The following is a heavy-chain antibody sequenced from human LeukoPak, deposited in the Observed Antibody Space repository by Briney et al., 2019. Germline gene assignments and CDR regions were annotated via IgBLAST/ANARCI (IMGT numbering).Heavy chain of an antibody. CDR3: ARSANFWSGYPVD. D-gene: IGHD3-3*01. V-gene: IGHV4-59*01. Sequence: PSETLSLTCTVSGGSISSYYWSWIRQPPGRGLGWLGYIYYSGSTNYNPSLKSRVTISVDTSKNQFSLKLSSVTAADTAVYYCARSANFWSGYPVDWGQGTLVTVYS. CDR2: IYYSGST. J-gene: IGHJ4*02. CDR1: GGSISSYY.